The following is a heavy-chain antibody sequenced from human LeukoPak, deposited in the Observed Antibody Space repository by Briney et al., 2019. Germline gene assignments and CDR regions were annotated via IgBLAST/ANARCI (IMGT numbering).Heavy chain of an antibody. D-gene: IGHD4-17*01. CDR1: GGSIGSSSYY. V-gene: IGHV4-39*01. CDR3: ARRSYGDYVAVFDY. Sequence: PSETLSLTCTVSGGSIGSSSYYWGWIRQPPGKGLEWIGSIYYSGSTYYNPSLKSRVTISVDTSKNQFSLKLSSVTAADTAVYYCARRSYGDYVAVFDYWGQGTLVTVSS. J-gene: IGHJ4*02. CDR2: IYYSGST.